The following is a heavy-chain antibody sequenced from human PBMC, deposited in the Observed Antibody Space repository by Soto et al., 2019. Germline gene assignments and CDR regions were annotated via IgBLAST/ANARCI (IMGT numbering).Heavy chain of an antibody. V-gene: IGHV1-69*01. D-gene: IGHD6-13*01. CDR3: ARGIAAAGTGLYYYYGMDV. Sequence: QVQLVQSGAEVKKPGSSVKVSCKASGGTFGSYAISWVRQAPGQGLEWMGGIIPIFGTANYAQKFQGRVTITADESTSTAYMELSSLRSEDTAVYYCARGIAAAGTGLYYYYGMDVWGQGTTVTVSS. CDR1: GGTFGSYA. CDR2: IIPIFGTA. J-gene: IGHJ6*02.